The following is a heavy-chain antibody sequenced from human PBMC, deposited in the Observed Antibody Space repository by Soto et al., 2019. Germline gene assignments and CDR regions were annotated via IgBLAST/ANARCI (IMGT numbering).Heavy chain of an antibody. D-gene: IGHD2-15*01. CDR1: GFTFSSYS. J-gene: IGHJ6*02. CDR3: ARGRGYCSGSSCHYYYYGMDV. V-gene: IGHV3-48*01. Sequence: PGGSLRLSCAASGFTFSSYSMNWVRQAPGKGLEWLSYINRGSNAIYYADSLKGRFTISRDNSKNTLYVQMNSLRAEDTGVYYCARGRGYCSGSSCHYYYYGMDVWGQGTTVTVSS. CDR2: INRGSNAI.